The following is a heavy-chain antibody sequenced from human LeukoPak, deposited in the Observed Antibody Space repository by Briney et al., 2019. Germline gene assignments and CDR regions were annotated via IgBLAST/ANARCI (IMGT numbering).Heavy chain of an antibody. CDR1: GFTFSSYS. CDR2: ISSSSSYI. D-gene: IGHD4-17*01. J-gene: IGHJ4*02. Sequence: PGGSLRLSCAASGFTFSSYSMNWVRQAPGKGLEWVSSISSSSSYIYYADSVKGRFTISRDNAKNSLYLRMNSLRAEDTAVYYCASRSDYGDPHYWGQGTLVTVSS. V-gene: IGHV3-21*01. CDR3: ASRSDYGDPHY.